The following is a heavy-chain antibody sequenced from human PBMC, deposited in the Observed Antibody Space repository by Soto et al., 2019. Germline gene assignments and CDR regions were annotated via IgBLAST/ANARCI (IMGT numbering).Heavy chain of an antibody. CDR3: ARDRRWLGELPTTDY. Sequence: LSCAASGFTFSSYWMSWVRQAPGKGLEWVANIKQDGSEKYYVDSVKGRFTISRDNAKNSLYLQMNSLRAEDTAVYYCARDRRWLGELPTTDYWGQGTLVTVSS. J-gene: IGHJ4*02. CDR1: GFTFSSYW. V-gene: IGHV3-7*03. D-gene: IGHD3-10*01. CDR2: IKQDGSEK.